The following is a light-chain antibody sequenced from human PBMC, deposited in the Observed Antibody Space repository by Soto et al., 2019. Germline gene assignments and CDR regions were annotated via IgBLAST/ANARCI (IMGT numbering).Light chain of an antibody. CDR2: GAS. Sequence: EIVLTHSQGTLSLSPCERATLSFSASQSVSSSYLVWYQQKPGQAPRLLIYGASSRATGIPDRFSGSGSGTDFTLTISRLEPEDFAVYYCQQYDSSSITFGQGTRLEI. V-gene: IGKV3-20*01. CDR3: QQYDSSSIT. CDR1: QSVSSSY. J-gene: IGKJ5*01.